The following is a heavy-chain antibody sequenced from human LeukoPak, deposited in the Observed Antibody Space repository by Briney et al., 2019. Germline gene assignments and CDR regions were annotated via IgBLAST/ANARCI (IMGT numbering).Heavy chain of an antibody. J-gene: IGHJ4*02. D-gene: IGHD6-19*01. CDR1: GFTFSDYY. CDR2: IYYSGST. CDR3: ANGAVSDYFDY. V-gene: IGHV4-59*01. Sequence: GSLRLSCAASGFTFSDYYMSWLRQPPGKGLEWIGYIYYSGSTNYNPSLKSRVTISVDTSKNQFSLKLSSVTAADTAVYYCANGAVSDYFDYWGQGTLVTVSS.